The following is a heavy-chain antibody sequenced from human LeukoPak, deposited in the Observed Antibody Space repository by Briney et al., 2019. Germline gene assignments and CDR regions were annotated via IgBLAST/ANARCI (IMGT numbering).Heavy chain of an antibody. Sequence: SQTLSLTCAVSGGSISSGGYSWSWIRQPPGKGLEWIGYIYHSGSTYYNPSLKSRVTISVDRSKNQFSLKLSSVTAADTAVYYCARLRGSYPYDAFDIWGQGTMVTVSS. V-gene: IGHV4-30-2*01. CDR3: ARLRGSYPYDAFDI. CDR2: IYHSGST. CDR1: GGSISSGGYS. D-gene: IGHD1-26*01. J-gene: IGHJ3*02.